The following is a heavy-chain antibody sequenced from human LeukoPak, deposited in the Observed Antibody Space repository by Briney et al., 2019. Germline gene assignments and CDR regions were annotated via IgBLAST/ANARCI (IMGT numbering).Heavy chain of an antibody. CDR1: GGSISSGSYY. D-gene: IGHD3-10*01. V-gene: IGHV4-61*02. CDR2: IYTSGST. Sequence: TSETLSLTCTVSGGSISSGSYYWSWIRQPAGKGLEWIGRIYTSGSTNYNPSLKSRVTISVDTSKNQFSLKLSSVTAADTAVYYCARLWQYYYGSGSYTFDYWGQGALVTVSS. J-gene: IGHJ4*02. CDR3: ARLWQYYYGSGSYTFDY.